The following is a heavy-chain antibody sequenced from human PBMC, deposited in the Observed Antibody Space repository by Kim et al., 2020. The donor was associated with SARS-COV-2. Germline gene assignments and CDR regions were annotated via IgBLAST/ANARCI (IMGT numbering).Heavy chain of an antibody. CDR2: GST. V-gene: IGHV4-59*01. CDR3: ARDRAFDI. J-gene: IGHJ3*02. Sequence: GSTTYNPSLTSRVPISVDTSKNQFSLKLSSVTAADTAVYYCARDRAFDIWGQGTMVTVSS.